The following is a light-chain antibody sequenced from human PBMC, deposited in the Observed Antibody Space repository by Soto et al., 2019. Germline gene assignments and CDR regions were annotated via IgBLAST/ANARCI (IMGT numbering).Light chain of an antibody. CDR1: QSVGTN. Sequence: ERVMTQSPATLSVSPGERATLSCRASQSVGTNLAWYQQKPGQAPRLLIYGASNRATGLPARFSGSGSGTEFTLTISSLQSEDFAIYYCQQYNAWPLTFGGGTKVEIK. CDR2: GAS. J-gene: IGKJ4*01. V-gene: IGKV3-15*01. CDR3: QQYNAWPLT.